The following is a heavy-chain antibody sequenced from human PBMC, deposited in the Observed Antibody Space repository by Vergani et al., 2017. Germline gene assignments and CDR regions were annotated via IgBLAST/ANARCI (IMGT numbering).Heavy chain of an antibody. Sequence: VQLVESGGGLVKPGGSLRLSCAASGFTFRSYAMSWVRQAPGKGLEWVSAISGSGGSTYYADSVKGRFTISRDNSKNTLYLQMNSLRAEDTAVYYCAREKENTMGMDVWGQGTTVTVSS. V-gene: IGHV3-23*04. CDR2: ISGSGGST. J-gene: IGHJ6*02. CDR1: GFTFRSYA. D-gene: IGHD3-10*01. CDR3: AREKENTMGMDV.